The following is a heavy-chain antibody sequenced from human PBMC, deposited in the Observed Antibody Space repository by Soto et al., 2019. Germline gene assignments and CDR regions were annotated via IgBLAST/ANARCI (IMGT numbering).Heavy chain of an antibody. V-gene: IGHV3-23*01. CDR2: ISGSGGST. CDR1: GFTFSSYA. J-gene: IGHJ4*02. D-gene: IGHD4-17*01. CDR3: AKVLIHYGDYDY. Sequence: EVQLLESGGGLVQPGGSLRLSCAASGFTFSSYAMSWVRQAPGKGLEWVSAISGSGGSTYYADSVKGRFTISRDNSTNTLYLQVNSLRAEDTAVYYCAKVLIHYGDYDYWGQGTLVTVSS.